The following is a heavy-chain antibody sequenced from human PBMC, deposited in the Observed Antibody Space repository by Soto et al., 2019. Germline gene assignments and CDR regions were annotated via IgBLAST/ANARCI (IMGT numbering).Heavy chain of an antibody. CDR1: GGTFSSYA. CDR3: ARLLHGYSPVFDY. Sequence: QVQLVQSGAEVKKPGSSVKVSCKASGGTFSSYAISWVRQAPGQGLEWMGGIIPIFGTANYAQKFQGRVTITADESTNTAYMELGSLRSEGTAVYYCARLLHGYSPVFDYWGQGTLVTVSS. V-gene: IGHV1-69*12. CDR2: IIPIFGTA. J-gene: IGHJ4*02. D-gene: IGHD5-18*01.